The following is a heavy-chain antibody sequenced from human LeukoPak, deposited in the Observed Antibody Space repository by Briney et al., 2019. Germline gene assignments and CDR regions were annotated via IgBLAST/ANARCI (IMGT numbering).Heavy chain of an antibody. V-gene: IGHV3-21*01. CDR3: ARRVFYDDSSGNPYGLDV. CDR2: VSSSSSYI. D-gene: IGHD3-22*01. CDR1: GFTFSSYE. J-gene: IGHJ6*02. Sequence: PGGSLRLSCAASGFTFSSYEMNWVRQAPGKGLEWVSCVSSSSSYIYYAESVKGRFTISRDNAKNSLYLQINSLRAEDTAVYYCARRVFYDDSSGNPYGLDVWGQGTTVTVSS.